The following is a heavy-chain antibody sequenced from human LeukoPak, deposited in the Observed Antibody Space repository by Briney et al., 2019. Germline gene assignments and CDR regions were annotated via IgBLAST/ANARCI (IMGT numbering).Heavy chain of an antibody. V-gene: IGHV1-8*01. Sequence: EASVKVSCKASGYTFTSYDINWVRQATGQGLEWMGWMNPNSGNTGYAQKFQGRVTMTRNTSISTAYMELSSLRSEDTAVYYCASLGGIYYDILTGYYTDDYWGQGTLVTVSS. CDR2: MNPNSGNT. D-gene: IGHD3-9*01. CDR1: GYTFTSYD. J-gene: IGHJ4*02. CDR3: ASLGGIYYDILTGYYTDDY.